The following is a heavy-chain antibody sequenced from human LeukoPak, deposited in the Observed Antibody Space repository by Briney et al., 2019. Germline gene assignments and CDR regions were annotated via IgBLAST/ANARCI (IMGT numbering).Heavy chain of an antibody. D-gene: IGHD2/OR15-2a*01. J-gene: IGHJ5*02. CDR3: ARDGGTTPFDP. Sequence: ASVKVSCKASGYTFTGYYMLWVRQAPGQGLEWMGWISAYNGNTNYAQKLQGRVTMTTDTSTSTAYMELRSLRSDDTAVYYCARDGGTTPFDPWGQGTLVTVSS. CDR1: GYTFTGYY. CDR2: ISAYNGNT. V-gene: IGHV1-18*04.